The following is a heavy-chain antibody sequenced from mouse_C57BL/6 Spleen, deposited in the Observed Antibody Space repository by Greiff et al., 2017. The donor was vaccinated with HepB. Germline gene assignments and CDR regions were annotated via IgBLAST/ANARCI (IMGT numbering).Heavy chain of an antibody. CDR1: GYTFTSYW. J-gene: IGHJ2*01. D-gene: IGHD2-3*01. Sequence: VQLQQSGAELAKPGASVKLSCKASGYTFTSYWMHWVKQRPGQGLEWIGYINPSSGYTKYNQKFKDKATLAVEKSSSTAYMQLSSLTYEDAAVYYCARDGYYAYWGQGTTLTVSS. V-gene: IGHV1-7*01. CDR2: INPSSGYT. CDR3: ARDGYYAY.